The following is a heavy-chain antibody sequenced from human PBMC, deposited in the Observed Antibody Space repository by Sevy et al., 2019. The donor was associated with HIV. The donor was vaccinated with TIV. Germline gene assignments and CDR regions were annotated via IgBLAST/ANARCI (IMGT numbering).Heavy chain of an antibody. CDR2: MNANTGAT. CDR3: ARLSHEGPFDY. V-gene: IGHV1-2*06. J-gene: IGHJ4*02. Sequence: AAVKVSCKASGYTFSDYYIFWVRQAPGQRLEWLGRMNANTGATNYAQKFQGRVSMTRDKSTTTAYMELRSLRSDDTAVYYWARLSHEGPFDYWGQGTLVTVSS. CDR1: GYTFSDYY.